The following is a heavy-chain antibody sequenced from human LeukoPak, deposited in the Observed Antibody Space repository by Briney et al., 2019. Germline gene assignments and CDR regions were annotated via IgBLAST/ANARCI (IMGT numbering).Heavy chain of an antibody. D-gene: IGHD3-22*01. CDR3: ARDRPGDYYDSSGPFDI. CDR2: INSDGSST. Sequence: GGSLRLSCAASGFTFSSYWMHWVRQAPGKGLVWVSRINSDGSSTSYADSVKGRFTISRDNAKNTLYLQMNSLRAEDTAVYYCARDRPGDYYDSSGPFDIWGQGTMVTVSS. J-gene: IGHJ3*02. CDR1: GFTFSSYW. V-gene: IGHV3-74*01.